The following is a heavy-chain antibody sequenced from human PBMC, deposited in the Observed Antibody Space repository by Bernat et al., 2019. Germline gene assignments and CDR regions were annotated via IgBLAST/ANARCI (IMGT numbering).Heavy chain of an antibody. D-gene: IGHD3-22*01. Sequence: QVQLVQSGAEVKKPRASVKVSCKASGYTFTSYGISWVRQAPGQGLEWMGWISAYNGNTNYAQKLQGRVTMTTDTSTSTAYMELRSLRSDDTAVYYCARDRYYYDSSADKGGDYWGQGTLVTVSS. V-gene: IGHV1-18*01. CDR2: ISAYNGNT. J-gene: IGHJ4*02. CDR3: ARDRYYYDSSADKGGDY. CDR1: GYTFTSYG.